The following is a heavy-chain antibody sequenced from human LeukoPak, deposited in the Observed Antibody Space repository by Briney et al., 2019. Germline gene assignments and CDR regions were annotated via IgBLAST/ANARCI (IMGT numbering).Heavy chain of an antibody. CDR2: INHSGST. CDR3: ARGDGSSWFS. J-gene: IGHJ5*02. Sequence: SETLSLTCAVYRGSLSGYYWSWIRPPPGKGLEWIGEINHSGSTNYNPSLKSRVTISVGTSKNQFSLKLSSVTAADTAVYYCARGDGSSWFSWGQGTLVTVSS. CDR1: RGSLSGYY. D-gene: IGHD6-13*01. V-gene: IGHV4-34*01.